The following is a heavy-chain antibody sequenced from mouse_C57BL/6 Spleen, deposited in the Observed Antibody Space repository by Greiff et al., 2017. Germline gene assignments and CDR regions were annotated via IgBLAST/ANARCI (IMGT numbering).Heavy chain of an antibody. Sequence: EVQLQQSGAELVRPGASVKLSCTASGFTIKDDYMHWVKQRPEQGLEWIGWIDPESGDTEYASKFQGKATITADTSSTTAYLQLSSLTSEDTAVEDCTTGYYSHGYFDVWGTGTTVTVSS. V-gene: IGHV14-4*01. CDR2: IDPESGDT. CDR3: TTGYYSHGYFDV. D-gene: IGHD2-12*01. CDR1: GFTIKDDY. J-gene: IGHJ1*03.